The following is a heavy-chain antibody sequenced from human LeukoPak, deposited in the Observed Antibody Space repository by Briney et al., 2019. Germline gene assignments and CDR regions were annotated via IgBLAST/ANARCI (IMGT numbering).Heavy chain of an antibody. Sequence: SETLSLTCAVSGGSISSSNWWSWVRQPPGKGLEWIGEIYHSGSTNYNPSLKSRVTISVDTSKNQFSLKLNSVTAADTAVYYCARDRLRWPKIDYWGQGALVTVSS. J-gene: IGHJ4*02. D-gene: IGHD4-23*01. V-gene: IGHV4-4*02. CDR1: GGSISSSNW. CDR2: IYHSGST. CDR3: ARDRLRWPKIDY.